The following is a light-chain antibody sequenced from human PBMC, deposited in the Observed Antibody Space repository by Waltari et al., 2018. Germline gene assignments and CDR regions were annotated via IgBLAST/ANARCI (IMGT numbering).Light chain of an antibody. CDR2: GEN. J-gene: IGLJ2*01. Sequence: SSELTQDPAVSVALGQTVRHTCQGDSLRDYYATWSQQKPGQAPVLVIHGENNRPSGIPDRFSGSNSGNTASLTITGAQAEDEADYFCNSRDTSGGRRHVVFGGGTKLTVL. V-gene: IGLV3-19*01. CDR1: SLRDYY. CDR3: NSRDTSGGRRHVV.